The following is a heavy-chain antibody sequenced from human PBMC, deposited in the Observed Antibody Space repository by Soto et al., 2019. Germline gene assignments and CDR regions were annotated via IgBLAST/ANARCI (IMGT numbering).Heavy chain of an antibody. J-gene: IGHJ6*02. V-gene: IGHV3-23*01. D-gene: IGHD2-2*01. CDR1: GLPFSSYA. CDR2: IGESGTPT. CDR3: ARYIPGVRYYGLDV. Sequence: GGSLILSCAASGLPFSSYAMKLVRQTPGKGLEWVSLIGESGTPTYYADSVKGRFTISRDNSGNTLFLEMYSLRAEDTAVYYCARYIPGVRYYGLDVWGQGTTVTVSS.